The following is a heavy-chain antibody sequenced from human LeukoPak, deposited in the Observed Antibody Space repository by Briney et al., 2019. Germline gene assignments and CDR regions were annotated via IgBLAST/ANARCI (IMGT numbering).Heavy chain of an antibody. CDR3: ARGGPYYYGTGTYYYFDY. CDR2: IFYSGHS. J-gene: IGHJ4*02. V-gene: IGHV4-30-4*01. Sequence: PSQTLSLTCAVSGGIISGVYFWSWIRLPPGKGLEWIGYIFYSGHSYYNPSLKSRVTISVEASKNQFSLKLSSATAADTAVYYCARGGPYYYGTGTYYYFDYWGQGSQVTVSS. D-gene: IGHD3-10*01. CDR1: GGIISGVYF.